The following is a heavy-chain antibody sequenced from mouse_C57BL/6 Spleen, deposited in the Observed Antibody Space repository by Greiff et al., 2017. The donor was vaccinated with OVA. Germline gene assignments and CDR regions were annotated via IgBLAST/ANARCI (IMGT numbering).Heavy chain of an antibody. D-gene: IGHD1-1*01. CDR1: GYAFSSYW. V-gene: IGHV1-80*01. Sequence: QVQLQQSGAELVKPGASVKISCKASGYAFSSYWMNWVKQRPGKGLEWIGQIYPGDGDTNYNGKFKGKATLTADKSSSTAYMQISSLTSEDSAVYFCARVTTVVAPYWYFDVWGTGTTVTVSS. CDR2: IYPGDGDT. CDR3: ARVTTVVAPYWYFDV. J-gene: IGHJ1*03.